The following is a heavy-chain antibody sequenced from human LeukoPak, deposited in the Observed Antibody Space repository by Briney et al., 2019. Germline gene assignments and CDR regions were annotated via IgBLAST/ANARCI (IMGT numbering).Heavy chain of an antibody. V-gene: IGHV3-20*04. D-gene: IGHD6-6*01. CDR2: INWNGGST. CDR1: GFTLDDYG. Sequence: PGGSLRLSCAASGFTLDDYGMSWVRQAPGKGLEWVSGINWNGGSTGYADSVKGRFTISRDNAKNSLYLQMNSLRAEDTAVYYCASRQGYYYGMDVWGQGTTVTVSS. J-gene: IGHJ6*02. CDR3: ASRQGYYYGMDV.